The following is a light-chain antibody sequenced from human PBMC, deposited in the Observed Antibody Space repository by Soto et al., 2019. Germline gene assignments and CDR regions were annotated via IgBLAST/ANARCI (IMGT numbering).Light chain of an antibody. CDR3: SSYSTSGTLVI. Sequence: QSALTQPASVSGSPGQSITISCTGTSRDVGDYKYVSWYQQHPGKAPKLMIYDVSNRPSGVSDRFSGSKSANTASLTISGLQAEDEADYYCSSYSTSGTLVIFGGGTKLTVL. J-gene: IGLJ2*01. V-gene: IGLV2-14*03. CDR1: SRDVGDYKY. CDR2: DVS.